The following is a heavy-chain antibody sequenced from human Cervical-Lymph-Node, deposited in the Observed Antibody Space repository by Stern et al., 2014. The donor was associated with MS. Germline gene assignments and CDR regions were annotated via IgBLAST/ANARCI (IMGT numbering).Heavy chain of an antibody. J-gene: IGHJ4*02. CDR2: ISSNSTHY. D-gene: IGHD4-17*01. CDR3: ARARVGDYARSPHLDS. CDR1: GFTFSPYS. Sequence: EVQLVESGGGLVKPGESLRLSCDASGFTFSPYSINWVRQAPGKGLEWISSISSNSTHYAYADPGEGRFPISRDSAKDSVSLHMVSLRAEDTAVYYCARARVGDYARSPHLDSWGQGTLGTVSS. V-gene: IGHV3-21*01.